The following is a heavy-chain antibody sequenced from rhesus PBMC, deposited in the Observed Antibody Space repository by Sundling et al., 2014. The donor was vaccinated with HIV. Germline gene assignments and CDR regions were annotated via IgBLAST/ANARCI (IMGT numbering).Heavy chain of an antibody. V-gene: IGHV4-76*01. J-gene: IGHJ6*01. CDR3: ARGDSNYGFDS. CDR1: GGSISGGYA. Sequence: QVQLQESGPGLLKPSETLSLTCAVSGGSISGGYAWGWIRQPPGKGLEWIGSIYGSGGSNYLNPSLKSRVTLSVDTSKNQFFLKLRSVTAADTAVYYCARGDSNYGFDSWGQGVVVTVSS. D-gene: IGHD4-23*01. CDR2: IYGSGGSN.